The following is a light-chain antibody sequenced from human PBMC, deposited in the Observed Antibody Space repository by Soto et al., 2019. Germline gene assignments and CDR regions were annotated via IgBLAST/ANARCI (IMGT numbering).Light chain of an antibody. J-gene: IGLJ2*01. V-gene: IGLV2-14*01. CDR1: SSDVGGYNY. Sequence: QSVLTQPASVSGSPGQSITISCTGTSSDVGGYNYVSWYQQHPGKAPKLMIYDVSYRPSGISNRFSGSKSGNTASLTISGLQADDEADYYCSSYTSSGTLVVFGGGTQLTVL. CDR2: DVS. CDR3: SSYTSSGTLVV.